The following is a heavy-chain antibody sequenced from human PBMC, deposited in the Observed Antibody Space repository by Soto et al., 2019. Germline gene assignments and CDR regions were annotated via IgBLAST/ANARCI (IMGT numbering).Heavy chain of an antibody. V-gene: IGHV3-74*01. CDR2: INGDGDNI. Sequence: EVQLVESGGGLVQPGGSLRLSCATSGFTFSSYWMHWVRQGPGKGLEWVARINGDGDNITSADSVQGRFTISRDNAINTLYLQMNSLRVEDTAVYYCARRHLRFFTPGYMDVWGKGTTVIVSS. CDR3: ARRHLRFFTPGYMDV. CDR1: GFTFSSYW. D-gene: IGHD3-3*01. J-gene: IGHJ6*03.